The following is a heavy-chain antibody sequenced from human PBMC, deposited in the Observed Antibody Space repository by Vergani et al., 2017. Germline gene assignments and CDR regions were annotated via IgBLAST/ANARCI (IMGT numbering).Heavy chain of an antibody. CDR2: INSDGSSL. CDR1: GFTFSSYW. CDR3: ARAPGRYTYDYSLDY. J-gene: IGHJ4*02. V-gene: IGHV3-74*01. Sequence: EVQLVDSGGGFVQPGGSLRLSCAASGFTFSSYWMHWVRQAPGKGLVWVSRINSDGSSLYYADSVKGRFTISRDNAKNTLYLQMNSLRAEDTAVYYCARAPGRYTYDYSLDYWGKGTRVTVSS. D-gene: IGHD5-18*01.